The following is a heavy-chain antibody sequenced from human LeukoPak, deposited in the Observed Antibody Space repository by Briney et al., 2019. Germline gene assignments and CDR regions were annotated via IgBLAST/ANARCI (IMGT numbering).Heavy chain of an antibody. CDR3: ARVHDYSNYVCDY. CDR2: INPNSGGT. V-gene: IGHV1-2*02. J-gene: IGHJ4*02. CDR1: GYTFTGYY. Sequence: ASVKVSCKASGYTFTGYYMHWVRQAPGQGLEWMGWINPNSGGTNYAQKFQGRVTMTRDTSISTAYMELSRLRSDDTAVYYCARVHDYSNYVCDYWGQGTLVTVSS. D-gene: IGHD4-11*01.